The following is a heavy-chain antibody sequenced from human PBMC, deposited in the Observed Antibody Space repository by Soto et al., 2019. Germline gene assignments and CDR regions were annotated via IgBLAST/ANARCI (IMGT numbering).Heavy chain of an antibody. CDR1: GFMFGSYW. Sequence: GGSLRLSCTASGFMFGSYWMTWVRHVPGKGLQWVANIKRDGSEKYYVDFVKGRFTISRDNADNSVFLDMNNLRVDDTASYYCARVRATDYEIDYWGQGALVTVSS. CDR3: ARVRATDYEIDY. V-gene: IGHV3-7*01. D-gene: IGHD4-17*01. CDR2: IKRDGSEK. J-gene: IGHJ4*02.